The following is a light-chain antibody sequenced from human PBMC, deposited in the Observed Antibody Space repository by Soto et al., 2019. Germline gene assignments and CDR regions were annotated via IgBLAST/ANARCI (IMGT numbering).Light chain of an antibody. J-gene: IGKJ5*01. Sequence: ERVMTQSPDTLSVSPGERATLSCRASQSVSIDLAWYQQTPGQAPRLLIYGASTRATGVPPTFSGSASGTGFTLTISSLEPEDFAVYYCQQRSNWPPEITFGQGTRLEIK. CDR2: GAS. CDR3: QQRSNWPPEIT. CDR1: QSVSID. V-gene: IGKV3-11*01.